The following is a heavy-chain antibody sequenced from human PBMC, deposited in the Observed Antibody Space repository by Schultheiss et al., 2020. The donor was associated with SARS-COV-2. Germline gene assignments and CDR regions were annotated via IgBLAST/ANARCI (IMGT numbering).Heavy chain of an antibody. Sequence: GGSLRLSCAASGFTFSDYYMSWIRQAPGKGLEWVSYISSSGSTIYYADSVKGRFTISGDNAKNSLYLQMNSLRAEDTAVYYCARVTSGSTEWFDPWGQGTLVTVSS. J-gene: IGHJ5*02. CDR1: GFTFSDYY. D-gene: IGHD1-26*01. CDR3: ARVTSGSTEWFDP. CDR2: ISSSGSTI. V-gene: IGHV3-11*01.